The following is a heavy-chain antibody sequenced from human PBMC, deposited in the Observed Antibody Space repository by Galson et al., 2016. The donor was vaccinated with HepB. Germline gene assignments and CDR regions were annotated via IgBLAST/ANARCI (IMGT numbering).Heavy chain of an antibody. Sequence: SETLSLTCAVSGVSISTDNWWNWVRQPPGKGLEWIGEIFHSRGANYSPSLKSRVTISLDESNNHISLKLSSVTAADTAVYYCARTRRHWSSRSCYFDPWGQGTLVTVSS. J-gene: IGHJ5*02. CDR2: IFHSRGA. CDR3: ARTRRHWSSRSCYFDP. D-gene: IGHD1-26*01. CDR1: GVSISTDNW. V-gene: IGHV4-4*02.